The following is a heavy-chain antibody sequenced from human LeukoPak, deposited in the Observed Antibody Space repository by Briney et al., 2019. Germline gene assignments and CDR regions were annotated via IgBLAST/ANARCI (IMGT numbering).Heavy chain of an antibody. V-gene: IGHV3-7*01. J-gene: IGHJ5*02. D-gene: IGHD5-12*01. CDR3: ARDRDSGYGFRFDP. CDR2: IKQDGSEK. Sequence: PGGSLRLSCAVSGFTFSNYWMSWVRQAPGRGLEWVANIKQDGSEKYYVDSVEGRFTISRDNAKNSLYLQMNSLRAEDTAVYYCARDRDSGYGFRFDPWGQGTLVTVSS. CDR1: GFTFSNYW.